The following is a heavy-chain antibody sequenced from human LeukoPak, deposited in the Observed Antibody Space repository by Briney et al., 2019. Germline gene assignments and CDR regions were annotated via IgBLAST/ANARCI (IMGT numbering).Heavy chain of an antibody. CDR3: ARDPGITGTLGRYYYYYGMDV. CDR1: VGSPSSGSYY. CDR2: IYYSGGT. J-gene: IGHJ6*02. Sequence: PPETLSLTCTVSVGSPSSGSYYWSWIRQPPGKGLEWIGYIYYSGGTNFNRSLKSRVTISVDTSKNQFSLKLSSVTAADTAVYYCARDPGITGTLGRYYYYYGMDVWGQGNTVTVSS. D-gene: IGHD1-7*01. V-gene: IGHV4-61*01.